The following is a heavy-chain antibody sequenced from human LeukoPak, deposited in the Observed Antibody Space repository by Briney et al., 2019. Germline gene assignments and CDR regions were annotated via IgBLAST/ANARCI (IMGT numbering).Heavy chain of an antibody. V-gene: IGHV3-23*01. Sequence: GGSLRLSCAASGFTFRSYAMSWVRQAPGKGLEWVSAISGRSGSTYYADSVKGRFSISRDNSKNTLYLQMNSLRAEDTAVYYCAGLRRIAGSWFDPWGQGTLVTVSS. D-gene: IGHD6-13*01. CDR2: ISGRSGST. CDR3: AGLRRIAGSWFDP. CDR1: GFTFRSYA. J-gene: IGHJ5*02.